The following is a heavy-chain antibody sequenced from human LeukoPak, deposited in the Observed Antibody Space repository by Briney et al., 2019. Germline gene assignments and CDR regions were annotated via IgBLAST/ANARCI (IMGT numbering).Heavy chain of an antibody. V-gene: IGHV3-48*02. CDR1: GFTFSSYS. CDR2: ISSRSFTI. CDR3: AKSVIAVAGYDAFDI. Sequence: GGSLRLSCAGSGFTFSSYSMNWVRQAPGKGLDWVSYISSRSFTIYYADYVKGRFTISRDNAKNSLYLEMNSLRDEDTAVYYCAKSVIAVAGYDAFDIWGQGTVVTVSS. J-gene: IGHJ3*02. D-gene: IGHD6-19*01.